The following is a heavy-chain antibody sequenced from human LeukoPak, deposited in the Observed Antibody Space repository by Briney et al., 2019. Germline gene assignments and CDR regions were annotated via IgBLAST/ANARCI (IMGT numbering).Heavy chain of an antibody. Sequence: SENLSLTCTVSGGSISNYYWTWIRQPPGKGLEWIGFISYSGSTSYNPSLKSRVTISLDTSKNQFSLKLSSVTAADTAVYYCARAYYFDSSGYDDAFDIWGQGTMVTVSS. CDR3: ARAYYFDSSGYDDAFDI. CDR1: GGSISNYY. V-gene: IGHV4-59*01. D-gene: IGHD3-22*01. CDR2: ISYSGST. J-gene: IGHJ3*02.